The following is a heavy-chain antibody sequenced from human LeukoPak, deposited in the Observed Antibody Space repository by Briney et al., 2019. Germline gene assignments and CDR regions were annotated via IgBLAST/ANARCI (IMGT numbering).Heavy chain of an antibody. CDR1: GYTFMSYG. J-gene: IGHJ3*02. CDR2: ISTYDGNT. D-gene: IGHD3-16*02. CDR3: AVRGAIENAFDI. V-gene: IGHV1-18*01. Sequence: ASVKVSCKALGYTFMSYGVNWVRQAPGQGLEWMGWISTYDGNTNYAQKFQGRVTMTTDTSTSTAYMELRSLRFDDTGVYYCAVRGAIENAFDIWGQGTMVTVSS.